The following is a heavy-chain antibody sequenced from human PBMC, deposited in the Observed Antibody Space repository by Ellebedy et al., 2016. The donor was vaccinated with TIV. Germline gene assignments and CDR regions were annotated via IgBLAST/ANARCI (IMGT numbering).Heavy chain of an antibody. D-gene: IGHD4-23*01. V-gene: IGHV4-30-4*01. J-gene: IGHJ2*01. Sequence: SETLSLTXTVSGGSISSGDYYWSWIRQPPGKGLEWIGYIYYSGSTYYNPSLKSRVTISVDTSKNQFSLKLSSVTAADTAVYYCARVLVTPLYWYFDLWGRGTLVTVSS. CDR3: ARVLVTPLYWYFDL. CDR1: GGSISSGDYY. CDR2: IYYSGST.